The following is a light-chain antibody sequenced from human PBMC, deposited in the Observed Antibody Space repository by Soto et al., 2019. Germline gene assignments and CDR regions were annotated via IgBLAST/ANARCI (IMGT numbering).Light chain of an antibody. CDR2: GAS. Sequence: EVVLTQSTCTLSWWSGERATLSCRASQSVSSSDLAWYQQKPGQAPRLLISGASTRATGIPARFSGSGSATEFTLTISSLQSEDFAVYYCQQYNNWPPITFGQGTRLEIK. V-gene: IGKV3-15*01. CDR1: QSVSSSD. CDR3: QQYNNWPPIT. J-gene: IGKJ5*01.